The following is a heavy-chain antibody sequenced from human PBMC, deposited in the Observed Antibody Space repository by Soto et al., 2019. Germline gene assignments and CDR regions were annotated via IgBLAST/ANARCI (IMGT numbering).Heavy chain of an antibody. V-gene: IGHV3-7*03. J-gene: IGHJ4*02. D-gene: IGHD5-18*01. Sequence: QSGGSLSLSCAASGISTSSYWMGWVRQAPGRGLEWVASIKNDGSEKYYMDSLKGRFTISRDNALNSLYLQMNSLRAEDTAVYFCVTGYHSDYWGQGTLVTVSS. CDR3: VTGYHSDY. CDR2: IKNDGSEK. CDR1: GISTSSYW.